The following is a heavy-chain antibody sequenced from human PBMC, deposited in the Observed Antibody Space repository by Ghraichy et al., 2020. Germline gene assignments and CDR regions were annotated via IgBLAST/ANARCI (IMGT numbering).Heavy chain of an antibody. V-gene: IGHV3-7*01. D-gene: IGHD6-19*01. CDR3: ARERYSSGWGGAFDI. CDR1: GFTFSSYW. J-gene: IGHJ3*02. CDR2: IKQDGSEK. Sequence: GGSLRLSCAASGFTFSSYWMSWVRQAPGKGLEWVANIKQDGSEKYYVDSVKGRFTISRDNAKNSLYLQMNSLRAEDTAVYYCARERYSSGWGGAFDIWGQGTMVTVSS.